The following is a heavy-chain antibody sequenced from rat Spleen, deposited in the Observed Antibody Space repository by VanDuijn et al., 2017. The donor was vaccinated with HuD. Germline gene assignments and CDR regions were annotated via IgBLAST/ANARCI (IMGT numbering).Heavy chain of an antibody. CDR1: GFTFSDYA. J-gene: IGHJ4*01. CDR3: ASHRHYSVYVMDA. V-gene: IGHV5S10*01. D-gene: IGHD1-1*01. CDR2: IIYDGSRT. Sequence: EVQLVESGGGLVQPGNSLKLSCVASGFTFSDYAMAWVRQSPKKGLEWVATIIYDGSRTHYRDSVKGRFTISRDNAKSTLYLQMDSLRSEDTATYHCASHRHYSVYVMDAWGQGASVTVSS.